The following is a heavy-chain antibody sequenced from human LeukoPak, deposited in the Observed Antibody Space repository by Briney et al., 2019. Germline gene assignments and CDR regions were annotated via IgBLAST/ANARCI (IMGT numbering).Heavy chain of an antibody. V-gene: IGHV1-2*02. D-gene: IGHD1-1*01. CDR2: INPNSGGT. CDR3: ARGWIATTGTDY. Sequence: ASVKVSCKASGYTFIEYYLHWVRQAPGQGLEWLGWINPNSGGTNYARKFQGRVTMTRDTSISTAYMELSRLRSDDTAVYYCARGWIATTGTDYWGQGTLVTVSS. J-gene: IGHJ4*02. CDR1: GYTFIEYY.